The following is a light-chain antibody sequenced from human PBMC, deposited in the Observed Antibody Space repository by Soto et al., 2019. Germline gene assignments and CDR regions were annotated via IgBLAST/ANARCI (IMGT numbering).Light chain of an antibody. CDR2: STS. V-gene: IGLV7-43*01. J-gene: IGLJ3*02. CDR3: LLYYDLTHVWV. Sequence: QAVVTQEPSLTVSPGGTVTLTCASGTGAVTSGYYPNWFQQKPGQAPRALINSTSNKHSWTPARFSGSLLGGKAALTLSGVQPEDEAEYYCLLYYDLTHVWVFGGGTKVTVL. CDR1: TGAVTSGYY.